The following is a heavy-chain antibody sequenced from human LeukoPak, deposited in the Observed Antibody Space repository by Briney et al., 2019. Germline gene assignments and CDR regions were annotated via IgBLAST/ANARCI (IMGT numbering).Heavy chain of an antibody. CDR3: ACSGWYYFDY. Sequence: HPGGSLRLSCAASGFTFSSYAMSWVRQAPGKGLEWVSAISGSGGSTYYADSVKGRFTIAKDNSKNTLYLRMNSVRAEDTAVYYCACSGWYYFDYWGQGTLVTVSS. J-gene: IGHJ4*02. V-gene: IGHV3-23*01. D-gene: IGHD6-19*01. CDR2: ISGSGGST. CDR1: GFTFSSYA.